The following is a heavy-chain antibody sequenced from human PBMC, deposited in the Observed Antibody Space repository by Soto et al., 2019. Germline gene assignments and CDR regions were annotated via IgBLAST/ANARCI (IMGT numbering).Heavy chain of an antibody. CDR2: IYYSGST. Sequence: SETLSLTCTVSGGSISSGGYYWSWIRQHPGKGLEWIGYIYYSGSTYYNPSLKSRVTISVDTSKNQFSLKLSSVTAADTAVYYCAMTRGYCSGGSCYSYAFDIWGQGTTVTVSS. D-gene: IGHD2-15*01. CDR1: GGSISSGGYY. J-gene: IGHJ3*02. V-gene: IGHV4-31*03. CDR3: AMTRGYCSGGSCYSYAFDI.